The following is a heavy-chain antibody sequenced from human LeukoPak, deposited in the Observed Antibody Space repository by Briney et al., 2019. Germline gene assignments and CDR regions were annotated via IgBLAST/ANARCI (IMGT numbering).Heavy chain of an antibody. J-gene: IGHJ5*02. Sequence: ASVKVSCKASGYTFTGYYMHWVRQAPGQGLEWMGWINPNSGGTNYAQKFQGRVTMTRDTSISTAYMELSRLRSDDTAVYYCARDRSGSHHELHWFDPWGQGTLVTVSS. CDR2: INPNSGGT. V-gene: IGHV1-2*02. CDR1: GYTFTGYY. D-gene: IGHD1-26*01. CDR3: ARDRSGSHHELHWFDP.